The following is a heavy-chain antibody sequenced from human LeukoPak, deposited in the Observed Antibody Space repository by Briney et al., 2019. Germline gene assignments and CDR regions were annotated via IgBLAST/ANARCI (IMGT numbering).Heavy chain of an antibody. Sequence: GESLKISCEGSGYSFTSQWIGWVRQMPGKGLEWMGIIYPGDSDIRYSPSFQGQVTISADKSISTAYLQWSSLKASDTAMYYCARLFSGYSYGYRGAFDIWGQGTMVTVSS. CDR2: IYPGDSDI. CDR3: ARLFSGYSYGYRGAFDI. CDR1: GYSFTSQW. J-gene: IGHJ3*02. D-gene: IGHD5-18*01. V-gene: IGHV5-51*01.